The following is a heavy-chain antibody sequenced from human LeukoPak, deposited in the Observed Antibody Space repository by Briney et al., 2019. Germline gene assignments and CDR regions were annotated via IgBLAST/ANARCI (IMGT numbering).Heavy chain of an antibody. V-gene: IGHV4-4*07. CDR2: IYATDLT. J-gene: IGHJ5*02. D-gene: IGHD3-3*01. Sequence: PSETLSLTCTVSGRSLRSVYWNWIRQSAGKGLEWMGRIYATDLTNYNPSLKSRVTLSVDMSKNELSLTLKSVTAADTAVYYCARGFGAGTSPIDLWGQGALVTVSS. CDR1: GRSLRSVY. CDR3: ARGFGAGTSPIDL.